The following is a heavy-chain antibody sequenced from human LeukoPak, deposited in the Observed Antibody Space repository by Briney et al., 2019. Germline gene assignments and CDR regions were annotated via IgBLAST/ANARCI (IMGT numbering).Heavy chain of an antibody. Sequence: GGSLRLSCAASEFTFSSYAMSWVRQAPGKGLEWVSAISGSGGSTYYADSVKGRFTISRDNSKNTLYLQMNSLRAEDTAVYYCARCPESSGYYYELDSWGQGTLVTVSS. V-gene: IGHV3-23*01. CDR3: ARCPESSGYYYELDS. CDR2: ISGSGGST. D-gene: IGHD3-22*01. CDR1: EFTFSSYA. J-gene: IGHJ4*02.